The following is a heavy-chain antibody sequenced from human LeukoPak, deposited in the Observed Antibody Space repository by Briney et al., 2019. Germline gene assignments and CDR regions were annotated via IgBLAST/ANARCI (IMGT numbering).Heavy chain of an antibody. CDR3: ARDYYDSSGYYFRDY. V-gene: IGHV1-69*04. CDR2: IIPILGIA. CDR1: GGTFSSYT. Sequence: SVKVSCKASGGTFSSYTISWVRQAPGQGLERMGRIIPILGIANYAQKFQGRVTITADKSTSTAYMELSSLRSEDTAVYYCARDYYDSSGYYFRDYWGQGTLVTVSS. J-gene: IGHJ4*02. D-gene: IGHD3-22*01.